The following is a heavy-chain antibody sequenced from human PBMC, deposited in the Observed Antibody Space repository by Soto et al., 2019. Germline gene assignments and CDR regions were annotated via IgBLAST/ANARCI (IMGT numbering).Heavy chain of an antibody. J-gene: IGHJ4*02. V-gene: IGHV4-39*07. D-gene: IGHD3-9*01. CDR2: IYYSGST. CDR3: ARDPAPYYDILTGYYFDY. Sequence: SETLSLTCTVSGGSISSSSYYWGWIRQPPGKGLEWIGSIYYSGSTYYNPSLKSRVTISVDTSKNQFSLKLSSVTAADTAVYYCARDPAPYYDILTGYYFDYWGQGTLVTVSS. CDR1: GGSISSSSYY.